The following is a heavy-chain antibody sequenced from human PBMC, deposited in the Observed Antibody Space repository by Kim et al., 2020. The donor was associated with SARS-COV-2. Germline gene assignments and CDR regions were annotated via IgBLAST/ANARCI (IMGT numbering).Heavy chain of an antibody. V-gene: IGHV3-30-3*01. J-gene: IGHJ6*01. CDR3: ARDRVRGWYGVTYYYYG. CDR2: ISYDGSNK. Sequence: GGSLRLSCAASGFTFSSYAMHWVRQAPGKGLEWVAVISYDGSNKYYADSVKGRFTISRDNSKNTLYLQMNSLRAEDTAVYYCARDRVRGWYGVTYYYYG. D-gene: IGHD6-19*01. CDR1: GFTFSSYA.